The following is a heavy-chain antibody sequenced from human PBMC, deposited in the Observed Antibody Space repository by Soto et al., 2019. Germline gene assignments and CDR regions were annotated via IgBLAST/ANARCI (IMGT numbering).Heavy chain of an antibody. Sequence: EVQLVESGGGLVQPGGSLRLSCAASGFTFSGNWMHWVRQAPGKGLVWVSRINEDGSTTTYADSVKGRFTISRVNAENTLYLQMNSLRADDTAVYYCARDLSGQFDYWGQGTLVTVSS. V-gene: IGHV3-74*03. CDR1: GFTFSGNW. J-gene: IGHJ4*02. CDR3: ARDLSGQFDY. CDR2: INEDGSTT.